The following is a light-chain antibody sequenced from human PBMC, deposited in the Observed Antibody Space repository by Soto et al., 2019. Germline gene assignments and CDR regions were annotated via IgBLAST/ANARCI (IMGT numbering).Light chain of an antibody. CDR2: AAS. J-gene: IGKJ3*01. V-gene: IGKV1-27*01. Sequence: DIQMTQSPSSLSASVGDRVTITCRASQGISNYFAWYQQKPGKVPKLLIYAASTWQSGVPFRLSGSGFGTDFTLSNSSLQPEDVATYYCQKYDSVPETFGAGTKVDI. CDR3: QKYDSVPET. CDR1: QGISNY.